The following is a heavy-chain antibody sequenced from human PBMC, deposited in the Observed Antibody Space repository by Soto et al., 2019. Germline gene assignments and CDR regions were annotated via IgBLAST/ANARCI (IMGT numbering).Heavy chain of an antibody. CDR3: AKGGPDAFCGGGRCYFES. CDR1: GVTFSSYA. D-gene: IGHD2-21*01. V-gene: IGHV3-23*01. CDR2: ISGSGGST. J-gene: IGHJ4*02. Sequence: GGSRRLSCAASGVTFSSYAMSWVRQAPGKGLEWVSAISGSGGSTYYADSVKGRFTISRDNSKNTLYLQMNSPRAEDTAVYYCAKGGPDAFCGGGRCYFESWGQGT.